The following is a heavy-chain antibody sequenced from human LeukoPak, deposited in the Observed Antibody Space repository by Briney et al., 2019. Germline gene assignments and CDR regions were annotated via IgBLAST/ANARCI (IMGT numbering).Heavy chain of an antibody. CDR1: GFTFSSYA. V-gene: IGHV3-23*01. CDR3: AKDRSGRVVVVVAATDY. CDR2: ISASGGST. J-gene: IGHJ4*02. D-gene: IGHD2-15*01. Sequence: GGSLRLSCAASGFTFSSYAMSWVRQAPGKGLEWVSAISASGGSTYYADSVKGRFTISRDNSKNMLYLQMNSLRAEDTAVYYCAKDRSGRVVVVVAATDYWGQGTLVTVSS.